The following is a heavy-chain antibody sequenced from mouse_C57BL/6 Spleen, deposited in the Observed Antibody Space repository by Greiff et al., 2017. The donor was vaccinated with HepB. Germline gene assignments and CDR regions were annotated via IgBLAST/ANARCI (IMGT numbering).Heavy chain of an antibody. CDR3: ARQGTWPYFDY. CDR2: ISSGSSTI. D-gene: IGHD2-14*01. V-gene: IGHV5-17*01. Sequence: DVMLVESGGGLVKPGGSLKLSCAASGFTFSDYGMHWVRQAPEKGLEWVAYISSGSSTIYYADTVKGRFTISRDNAKNTLFLQMTSLRSEDTAMYYCARQGTWPYFDYWGQGTTLTVSS. CDR1: GFTFSDYG. J-gene: IGHJ2*01.